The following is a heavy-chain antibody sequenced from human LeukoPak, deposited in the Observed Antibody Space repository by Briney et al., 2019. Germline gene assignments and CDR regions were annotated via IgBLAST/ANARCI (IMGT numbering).Heavy chain of an antibody. CDR1: GFTFSSYG. CDR2: ISYDGSNK. V-gene: IGHV3-30*18. Sequence: QTGRSLRLSCAASGFTFSSYGMHWVRQAPGKGLERVAVISYDGSNKYYADSVKGRFTISRDNSKNTLYLQMNSLRAEDTAVYYCAKDLCSTVVTPLCWYFDLWGRGTLVTVSS. D-gene: IGHD4-23*01. CDR3: AKDLCSTVVTPLCWYFDL. J-gene: IGHJ2*01.